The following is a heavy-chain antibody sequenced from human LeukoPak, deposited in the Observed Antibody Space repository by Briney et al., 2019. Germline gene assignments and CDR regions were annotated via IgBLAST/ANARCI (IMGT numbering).Heavy chain of an antibody. D-gene: IGHD6-19*01. CDR2: ISSSGSTI. Sequence: PGGSLRVSCAASGFTFSSYEMNWVRQAPGKGLEWVSYISSSGSTIYYADSVKGRFTISRDNAKNSLYLQMNSLRAEDTAVYYCARYSSGWYDWFDPWGQGTLVTVSS. CDR1: GFTFSSYE. CDR3: ARYSSGWYDWFDP. J-gene: IGHJ5*02. V-gene: IGHV3-48*03.